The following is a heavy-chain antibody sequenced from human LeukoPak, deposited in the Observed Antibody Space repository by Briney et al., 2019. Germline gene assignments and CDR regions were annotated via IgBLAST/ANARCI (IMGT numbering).Heavy chain of an antibody. CDR3: ARGLTSMVRGVAFDP. D-gene: IGHD3-10*01. J-gene: IGHJ5*02. CDR2: INHSGST. V-gene: IGHV4-34*01. Sequence: PSETLSLTCAVYGGSFSGYYWSWIRQPPGKGLEWIGEINHSGSTNYNPSLKSRVTISVDTSKNQFSLKLSSVTAADTAVYYCARGLTSMVRGVAFDPWGQGTLVTVSS. CDR1: GGSFSGYY.